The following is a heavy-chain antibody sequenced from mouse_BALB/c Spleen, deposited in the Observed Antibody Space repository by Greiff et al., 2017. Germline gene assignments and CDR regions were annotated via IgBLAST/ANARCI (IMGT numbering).Heavy chain of an antibody. CDR1: GYTFTSYW. CDR3: ANLRDFDY. CDR2: IDPSDSYT. J-gene: IGHJ2*01. Sequence: VQLQQSGAELVKPGASVKLSCKASGYTFTSYWMHWVKQRPGQGLEWIGEIDPSDSYTNYNQKFKGKATLTVDKSSSTAYMQLSSLTSEDSAVYYCANLRDFDYWGQGTTLTVSS. D-gene: IGHD1-1*01. V-gene: IGHV1-69*02.